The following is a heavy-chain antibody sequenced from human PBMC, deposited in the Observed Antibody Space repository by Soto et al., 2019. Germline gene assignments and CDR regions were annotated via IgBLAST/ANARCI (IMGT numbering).Heavy chain of an antibody. CDR1: GFTFSSYA. V-gene: IGHV3-23*01. CDR3: AKDSILEWLSNLDYFDY. Sequence: GGSLRLSCAASGFTFSSYAMSWVRQAPGKGLEWVSAISGSGGSTYYADSVKGRFTISRDNSKNTLYLQMNSLRAEDTAVYYCAKDSILEWLSNLDYFDYWGQGTLVTVSS. J-gene: IGHJ4*02. CDR2: ISGSGGST. D-gene: IGHD3-3*01.